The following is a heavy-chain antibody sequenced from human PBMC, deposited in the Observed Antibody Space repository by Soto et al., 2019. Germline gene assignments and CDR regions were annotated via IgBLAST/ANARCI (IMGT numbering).Heavy chain of an antibody. CDR3: AKSEQWRYFDWWPLDY. CDR1: GFTFSSYA. CDR2: ISGSGGST. V-gene: IGHV3-23*01. J-gene: IGHJ4*02. Sequence: EVQLLESGGGLVQPGGSLRLSCAASGFTFSSYAMSWVRQAPGKGLEWVSAISGSGGSTYYADSVKGRFTISRDNSKNTLYLQMNSLRAEDTAVYYCAKSEQWRYFDWWPLDYWGQGTLVTVSS. D-gene: IGHD3-9*01.